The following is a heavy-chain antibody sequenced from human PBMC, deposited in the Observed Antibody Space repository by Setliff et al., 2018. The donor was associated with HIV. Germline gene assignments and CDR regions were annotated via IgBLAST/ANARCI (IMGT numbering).Heavy chain of an antibody. CDR3: ARGVGRIIAVAGTGAFDI. D-gene: IGHD6-19*01. Sequence: SETLSLTCGVSSGSINGYHWSWVRQAPGRGLEWIGEIYHSGSTNYNPSLKSRVTISVDKSKNQFSLKLSSVTAADTAVYYCARGVGRIIAVAGTGAFDIWGQGTMVTVSS. J-gene: IGHJ3*02. CDR1: SGSINGYH. V-gene: IGHV4-59*12. CDR2: IYHSGST.